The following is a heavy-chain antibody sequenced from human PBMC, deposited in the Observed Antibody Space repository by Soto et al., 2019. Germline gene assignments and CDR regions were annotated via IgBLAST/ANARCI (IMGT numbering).Heavy chain of an antibody. J-gene: IGHJ6*02. Sequence: SETLSLTCRVSGYSVSSSDYYWAWIRQPPGKGLEWIGSMFYSGLTYYNPSLKSRVTLSVDTSKNQFSVRLNSVTAADTAVYYCAPLSVSLSGPYGIHVWGQGTTVTVSS. CDR1: GYSVSSSDYY. V-gene: IGHV4-39*01. CDR2: MFYSGLT. D-gene: IGHD2-15*01. CDR3: APLSVSLSGPYGIHV.